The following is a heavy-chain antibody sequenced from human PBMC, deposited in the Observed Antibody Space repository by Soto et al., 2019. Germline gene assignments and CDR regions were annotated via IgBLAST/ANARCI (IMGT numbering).Heavy chain of an antibody. J-gene: IGHJ4*02. Sequence: QVQLQESGPGLVKPSETLSLTCTVSGGSISSYYWSWIRQPPGKGLEWIGYIYYSGSTNYNPSLKSRVTISVDTSKNQFSLKLSSVTAADTAVYYCARLQYNFDYRGQGTLVTVSS. D-gene: IGHD1-1*01. V-gene: IGHV4-59*08. CDR1: GGSISSYY. CDR3: ARLQYNFDY. CDR2: IYYSGST.